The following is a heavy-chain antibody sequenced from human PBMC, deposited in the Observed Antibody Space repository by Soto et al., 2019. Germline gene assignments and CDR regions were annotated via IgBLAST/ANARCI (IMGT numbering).Heavy chain of an antibody. J-gene: IGHJ3*02. CDR1: GFTVSSNY. D-gene: IGHD3-22*01. CDR2: IYSGGST. CDR3: ARHTYYYDSSGYYYARDAFDI. V-gene: IGHV3-53*01. Sequence: GGSLRLSCAASGFTVSSNYMSWVRQAPGKGLEWVSVIYSGGSTYYADSVKGRFTISRDNSENTLYLQMHSLRAEDTAVYYCARHTYYYDSSGYYYARDAFDIWGQGTMVTVSS.